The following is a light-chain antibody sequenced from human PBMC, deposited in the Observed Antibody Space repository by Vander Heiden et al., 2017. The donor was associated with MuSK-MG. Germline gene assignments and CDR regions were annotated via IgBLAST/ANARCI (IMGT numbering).Light chain of an antibody. CDR2: RAS. Sequence: EIVMTQSPATLSVSPGERATLSCRASQSVSSNLAWYQQKPGQAPRLLIYRASTRATGIPARFSGSGSGTEYTLTISSLQSEDFAVYYCQQYNDRPRTFGQGTKVEIK. V-gene: IGKV3-15*01. CDR1: QSVSSN. CDR3: QQYNDRPRT. J-gene: IGKJ1*01.